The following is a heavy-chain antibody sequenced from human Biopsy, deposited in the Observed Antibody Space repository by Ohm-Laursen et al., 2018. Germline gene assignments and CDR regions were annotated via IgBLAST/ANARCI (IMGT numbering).Heavy chain of an antibody. CDR1: GASVRSHF. D-gene: IGHD3-3*01. Sequence: SQTLSLTCTLSGASVRSHFLTWIRQPPGKGLQWIGSISNSGTTKSSPSLKSRVNISLHTSNNQLSLKLTSVTVADTAVYYCARLSSLFGVADFTDDWGQGTLVTVSS. CDR3: ARLSSLFGVADFTDD. J-gene: IGHJ4*02. CDR2: ISNSGTT. V-gene: IGHV4-59*08.